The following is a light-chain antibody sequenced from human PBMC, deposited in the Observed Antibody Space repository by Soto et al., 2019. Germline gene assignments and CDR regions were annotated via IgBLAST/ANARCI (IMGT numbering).Light chain of an antibody. V-gene: IGLV2-14*01. Sequence: QSALTQPASVSGSPGQSITISCIGSSSDVGGYNYVSWYQHHPGRVPKPMIFEVSDRPSGVSSRFSGSKSGNTAYLTISGLQGEGGAGYFCRLFSSTSTIVFGGGTKLTVL. CDR1: SSDVGGYNY. CDR2: EVS. J-gene: IGLJ2*01. CDR3: RLFSSTSTIV.